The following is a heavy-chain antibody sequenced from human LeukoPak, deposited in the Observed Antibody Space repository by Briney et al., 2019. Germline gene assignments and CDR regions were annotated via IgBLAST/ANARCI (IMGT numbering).Heavy chain of an antibody. D-gene: IGHD3-10*01. CDR3: AKRYYYASGSYYQEYYFDY. CDR1: GYTFTSYY. CDR2: INPSGGST. Sequence: ASVKVSCKASGYTFTSYYMHWVRQAPGQGLEWMGIINPSGGSTSYAQKFQGRVTMTRDTSTSTVYMELSSLRAEDTAVYYCAKRYYYASGSYYQEYYFDYWGQGTLVTVSS. J-gene: IGHJ4*02. V-gene: IGHV1-46*01.